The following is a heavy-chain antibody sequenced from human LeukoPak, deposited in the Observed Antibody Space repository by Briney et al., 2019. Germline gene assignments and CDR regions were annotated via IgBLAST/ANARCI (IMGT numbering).Heavy chain of an antibody. D-gene: IGHD5-24*01. CDR2: ISYDGSNK. CDR3: ARDLLDGSSYAFDI. Sequence: PGRSLRLSCAASGFTFSSYAMHWVRQAPGKGLEWVAVISYDGSNKYYADSVKGRFTISRDNSKNTLYLQMNSLRAEDTAVYYCARDLLDGSSYAFDIWGQGTMVTVSS. V-gene: IGHV3-30-3*01. J-gene: IGHJ3*02. CDR1: GFTFSSYA.